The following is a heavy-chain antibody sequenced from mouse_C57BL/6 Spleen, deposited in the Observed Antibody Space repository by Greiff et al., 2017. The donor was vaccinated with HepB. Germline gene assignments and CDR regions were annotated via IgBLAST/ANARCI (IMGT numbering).Heavy chain of an antibody. D-gene: IGHD2-4*01. Sequence: QVQLRQPGAELVKPGASVKMSCKASGYTFTSYWITWVKQRPGQGLEWIGDIYPGSGSTNYNEKFKSKATLTVDTSSSTAYMQLSSLTSEDSAVYYCARAGDYLYYFDYWGQGTTLTVSS. CDR2: IYPGSGST. J-gene: IGHJ2*01. CDR1: GYTFTSYW. V-gene: IGHV1-55*01. CDR3: ARAGDYLYYFDY.